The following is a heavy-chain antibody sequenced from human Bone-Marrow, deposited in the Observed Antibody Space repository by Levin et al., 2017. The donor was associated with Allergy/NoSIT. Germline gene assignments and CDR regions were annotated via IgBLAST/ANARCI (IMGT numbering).Heavy chain of an antibody. Sequence: PSETLSLTCAVYGGSFSGYYWSWIRQPPGKGLEWIGEINHSGSTNYNPSLKSRVTISVDTSKNQFSLKLSSVTAADTAVYYCAREVIVVVPAAIYPDYWGQGTLVTVSS. CDR3: AREVIVVVPAAIYPDY. CDR1: GGSFSGYY. CDR2: INHSGST. V-gene: IGHV4-34*01. J-gene: IGHJ4*02. D-gene: IGHD2-2*01.